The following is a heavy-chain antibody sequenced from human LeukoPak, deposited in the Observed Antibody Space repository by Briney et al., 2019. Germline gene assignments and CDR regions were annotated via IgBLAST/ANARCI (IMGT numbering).Heavy chain of an antibody. V-gene: IGHV3-48*03. CDR3: ARDQSWLPDY. CDR1: GSTFNSYE. Sequence: PGGSLRLSCAASGSTFNSYEMNWVRQAPGKGLEWVSYISSSGSRTYYADSVKGRFTISRDNAKNSLYLQMNSLRAEDTAVYYCARDQSWLPDYWGQGTLVTVSS. CDR2: ISSSGSRT. D-gene: IGHD5-12*01. J-gene: IGHJ4*02.